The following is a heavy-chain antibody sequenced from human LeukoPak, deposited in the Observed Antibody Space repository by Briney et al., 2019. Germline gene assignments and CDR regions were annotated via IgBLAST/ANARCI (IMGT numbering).Heavy chain of an antibody. CDR3: ARIPEGTYYYYYMDV. V-gene: IGHV3-48*01. J-gene: IGHJ6*03. CDR2: ISSSSSTI. Sequence: GGSLRLSCAASGFTFSSYSMNWVRQAPGKGLEWVSYISSSSSTIYYADSVKGRFAISRDNAKNSLYLQMNSLRAEDTAVYYCARIPEGTYYYYYMDVWGKGTTVTISS. CDR1: GFTFSSYS. D-gene: IGHD1-1*01.